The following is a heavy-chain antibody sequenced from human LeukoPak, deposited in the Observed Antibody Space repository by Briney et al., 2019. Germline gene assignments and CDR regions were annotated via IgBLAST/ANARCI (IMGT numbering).Heavy chain of an antibody. V-gene: IGHV3-23*01. D-gene: IGHD4-23*01. CDR2: ISDSARTT. J-gene: IGHJ4*02. CDR3: AKRWSYIDY. CDR1: GFTFSSYA. Sequence: GGSLRLSCAASGFTFSSYAMSWVRQAPGKGLEWVSSISDSARTTYYADSVKGRFTISRDNSKNTVYLQMNSLRAEDTAIYHCAKRWSYIDYWGQGALVTVSS.